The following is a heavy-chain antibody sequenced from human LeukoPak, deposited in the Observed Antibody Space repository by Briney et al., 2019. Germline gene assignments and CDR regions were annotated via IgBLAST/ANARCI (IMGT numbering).Heavy chain of an antibody. V-gene: IGHV4-30-2*01. J-gene: IGHJ6*03. CDR1: GGSISSADYY. D-gene: IGHD3-22*01. Sequence: PSETLSLTCTVSGGSISSADYYWTWIRQPPGKGLEWIGYISHSGGTYYNSSLLSRVTISADRSKNQFFLKLSSVTAADTAVYYCARRPYYYDSSGYYYYYYYMDVWGKGTTVTVSS. CDR2: ISHSGGT. CDR3: ARRPYYYDSSGYYYYYYYMDV.